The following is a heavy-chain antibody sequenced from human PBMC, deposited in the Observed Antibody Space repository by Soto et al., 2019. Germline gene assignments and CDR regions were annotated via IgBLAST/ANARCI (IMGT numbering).Heavy chain of an antibody. V-gene: IGHV3-30*04. D-gene: IGHD5-12*01. J-gene: IGHJ4*02. CDR1: GFIFNGYG. CDR2: ISYDGSNK. Sequence: QVQLVESGGGVVQPGRSLRLSCAASGFIFNGYGLHWVRQARGKGLEWVAMISYDGSNKYYADSVKGRFTISRDNSKNTMYLQMNSLRPEDTAVYYCAREGNGYKYYFDYWGQGTLVSVSS. CDR3: AREGNGYKYYFDY.